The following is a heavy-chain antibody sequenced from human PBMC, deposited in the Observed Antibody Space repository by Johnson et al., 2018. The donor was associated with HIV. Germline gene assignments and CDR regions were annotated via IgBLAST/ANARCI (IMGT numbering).Heavy chain of an antibody. CDR2: ISSNGGSP. CDR3: ARSDVDIVATILFDI. D-gene: IGHD5-12*01. CDR1: GFPFDDYG. Sequence: VQLVESGGSVVRRGGSLRLSCTASGFPFDDYGPSWVRHVPGKGLEYVSAISSNGGSPYYANSVKGSFTISRDNSKNTLYLQMGSLRVEDMAVYYCARSDVDIVATILFDIWGQGTMVTVSS. J-gene: IGHJ3*02. V-gene: IGHV3-64*01.